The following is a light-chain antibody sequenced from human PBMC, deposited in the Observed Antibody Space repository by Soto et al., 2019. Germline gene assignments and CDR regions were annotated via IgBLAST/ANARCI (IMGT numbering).Light chain of an antibody. CDR3: QQSYSMPWT. V-gene: IGKV1-39*01. CDR2: NGS. CDR1: QSISSF. Sequence: DIHMTQAPSSLSSSLGDRGTITCRASQSISSFLNWYQQKSGKAPKLLIYNGSTLQSGVPSRFSGSGSGTEYSLTISSLQPEDFAVYYCQQSYSMPWTFGQGTKVDI. J-gene: IGKJ1*01.